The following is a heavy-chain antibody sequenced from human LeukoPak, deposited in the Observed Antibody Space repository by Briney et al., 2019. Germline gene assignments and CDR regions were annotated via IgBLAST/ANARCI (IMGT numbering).Heavy chain of an antibody. CDR3: ARGCEYSSGLNWFDP. CDR2: MNPNSGST. CDR1: GYTFTSYD. Sequence: ASVKVSCKASGYTFTSYDINWVRQATGQGLEWMGWMNPNSGSTGYAQKFQGRVTITRNTSISTAYMELSSLRSEDTAVYYCARGCEYSSGLNWFDPWGQGTLVTVSS. V-gene: IGHV1-8*03. J-gene: IGHJ5*02. D-gene: IGHD6-19*01.